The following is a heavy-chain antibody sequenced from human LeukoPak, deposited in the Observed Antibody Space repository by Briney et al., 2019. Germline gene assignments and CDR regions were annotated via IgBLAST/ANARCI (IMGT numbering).Heavy chain of an antibody. Sequence: PSETLSLTCSVSGGSINNYYWSWIRQSPDKRLEWIGYVSFSGSTNYNPSLKSRVTISVDTSKNQFSLKLSSVTAADTAVYYCARHRGSYQYYYYYYGMDVWGQGTTVTVSS. CDR1: GGSINNYY. V-gene: IGHV4-59*08. CDR3: ARHRGSYQYYYYYYGMDV. D-gene: IGHD1-26*01. J-gene: IGHJ6*02. CDR2: VSFSGST.